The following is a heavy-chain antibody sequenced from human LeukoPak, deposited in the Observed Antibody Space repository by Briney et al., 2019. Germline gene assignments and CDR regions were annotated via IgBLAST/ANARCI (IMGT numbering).Heavy chain of an antibody. CDR3: ARDWRQLGSYYYYYVDV. CDR1: GYTFTSCY. Sequence: GASVKVSCKASGYTFTSCYMHWVRQAPGQGLERMGIINPSGGSTSYAQKFQGRVTMTRDTSTSTVYMELSSLRSEDTAVYYCARDWRQLGSYYYYYVDVWGKGSTVTVSS. J-gene: IGHJ6*03. CDR2: INPSGGST. V-gene: IGHV1-46*01. D-gene: IGHD6-13*01.